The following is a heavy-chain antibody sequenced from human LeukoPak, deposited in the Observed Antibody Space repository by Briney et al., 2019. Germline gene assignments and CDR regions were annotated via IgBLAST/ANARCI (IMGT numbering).Heavy chain of an antibody. CDR1: GFTFSRHS. CDR2: INSGGDDK. J-gene: IGHJ4*02. Sequence: GGSLRLSCVASGFTFSRHSLSWVRQAPGKGLEWISSINSGGDDKYYADSVKGRFTISRDNANNLVYLQMNSLRAEDTAVYYCARGRAYNAGPAGHWGQGTQVTVSS. CDR3: ARGRAYNAGPAGH. V-gene: IGHV3-21*01. D-gene: IGHD3-16*01.